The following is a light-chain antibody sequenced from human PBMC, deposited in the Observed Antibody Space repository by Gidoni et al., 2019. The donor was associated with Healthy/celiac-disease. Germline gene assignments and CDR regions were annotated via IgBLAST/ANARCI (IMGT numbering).Light chain of an antibody. V-gene: IGLV4-69*01. CDR1: SGHSSYS. CDR3: QTWGAGIRV. CDR2: LNSDGSH. Sequence: LVLPQSPSASASLGTSVKLTGTLRSGHSSYSIAWHQQQPEKGPRYLRKLNSDGSHSKGDGIPDRFSGSSSGAERYLTISSLQSEDEADYYCQTWGAGIRVFGGGTKLTVL. J-gene: IGLJ3*02.